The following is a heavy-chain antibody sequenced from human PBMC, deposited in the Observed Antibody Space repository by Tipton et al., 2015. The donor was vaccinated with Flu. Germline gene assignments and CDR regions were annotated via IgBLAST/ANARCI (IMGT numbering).Heavy chain of an antibody. J-gene: IGHJ4*02. CDR3: ARDRSY. Sequence: TLSLTCTVSGDSVNSGNYYWSWIRQPPGKGLEWIGRIFSSGSTNYNPSLESRVTISLATSKNQFSLKLSSVTAADTAVYYCARDRSYWGQGTLVTVSS. CDR1: GDSVNSGNYY. CDR2: IFSSGST. V-gene: IGHV4-61*01.